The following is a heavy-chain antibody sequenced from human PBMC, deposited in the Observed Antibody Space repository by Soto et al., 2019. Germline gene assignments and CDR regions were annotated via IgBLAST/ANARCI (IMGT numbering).Heavy chain of an antibody. CDR3: VKDESINWYSGHFRH. D-gene: IGHD6-13*01. J-gene: IGHJ1*01. CDR1: GFTFDDYA. CDR2: INWNSGSI. Sequence: GGSLRLSCAASGFTFDDYAMHWVRQVPGKGLEWVSGINWNSGSIGYGDSVKGRFAISRDNAKNSLHLQMNSLSAEDTAFYYCVKDESINWYSGHFRHWGQGILVTVSS. V-gene: IGHV3-9*01.